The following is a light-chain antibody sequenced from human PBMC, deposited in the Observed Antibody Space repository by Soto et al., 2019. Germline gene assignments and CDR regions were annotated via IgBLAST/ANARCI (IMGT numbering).Light chain of an antibody. Sequence: QSALAQPASVSGSPGQSIAISCTGTSSDVGGYNYVSWYQQHPDKAPKLLISEVSIRPSGVSDRFSGSKSGNTASLTISGLQTEDEADYYCSSFTSAYTFVFGSGTKVTVL. V-gene: IGLV2-14*01. CDR1: SSDVGGYNY. CDR2: EVS. CDR3: SSFTSAYTFV. J-gene: IGLJ1*01.